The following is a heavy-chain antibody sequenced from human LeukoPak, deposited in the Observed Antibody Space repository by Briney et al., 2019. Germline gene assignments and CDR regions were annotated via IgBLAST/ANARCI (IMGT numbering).Heavy chain of an antibody. D-gene: IGHD6-13*01. CDR2: ISGSGGST. Sequence: GGSLRLSCAASGFTFSSYAMSWVRQAPGKGLELVSAISGSGGSTYYADSVKGRFTISRDNSKNTLYLQMNSLRAEDTAVYYCAKDLIIYSSSRRAFDYWGQGILVAVSS. J-gene: IGHJ4*02. CDR3: AKDLIIYSSSRRAFDY. V-gene: IGHV3-23*01. CDR1: GFTFSSYA.